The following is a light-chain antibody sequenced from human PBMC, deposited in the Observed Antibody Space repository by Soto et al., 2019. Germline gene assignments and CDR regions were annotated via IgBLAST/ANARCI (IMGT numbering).Light chain of an antibody. CDR3: SSYTSTYIWV. J-gene: IGLJ3*02. CDR1: SSDIGSHNF. V-gene: IGLV2-14*01. Sequence: QSALTQPASVSGSPGQSITISCTGTSSDIGSHNFVSWHQQHPGKAPKFIIYGVSNRPSGVSNRFSGSKSGNTASLTISGLQADDEADYYCSSYTSTYIWVFGGGTKVTV. CDR2: GVS.